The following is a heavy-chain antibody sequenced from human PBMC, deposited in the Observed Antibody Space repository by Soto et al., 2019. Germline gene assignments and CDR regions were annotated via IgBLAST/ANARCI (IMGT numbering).Heavy chain of an antibody. CDR3: AKETYYYDSSGYYSRGPIDY. J-gene: IGHJ4*02. CDR1: GFTFSSYA. D-gene: IGHD3-22*01. Sequence: EVQLLESGGGLVQPGGSLRLSCAASGFTFSSYAMRWVRQAPGKGLEWVSAISGSGGSTYYADSVKGRFTISRDNSKNTLYLQMNSLRAEDTAVYYCAKETYYYDSSGYYSRGPIDYWGQGTLFNVSS. V-gene: IGHV3-23*01. CDR2: ISGSGGST.